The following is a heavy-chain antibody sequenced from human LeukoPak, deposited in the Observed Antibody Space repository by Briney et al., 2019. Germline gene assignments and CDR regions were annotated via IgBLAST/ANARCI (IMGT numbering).Heavy chain of an antibody. J-gene: IGHJ4*02. V-gene: IGHV4-4*02. CDR2: IYHSGST. CDR3: AIRLSSSCFDY. CDR1: GGSISSSNC. D-gene: IGHD6-6*01. Sequence: SETLSLTCAVSGGSISSSNCWTWVRQPPGKGLEWIGEIYHSGSTNYNPSLKRRVTISVDKSKNQFSLKLSSVTAADTAVYYCAIRLSSSCFDYWGQGTLVTVSS.